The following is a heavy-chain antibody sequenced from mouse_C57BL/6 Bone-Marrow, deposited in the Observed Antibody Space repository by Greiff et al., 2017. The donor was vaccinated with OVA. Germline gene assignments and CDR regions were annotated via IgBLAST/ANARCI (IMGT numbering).Heavy chain of an antibody. CDR1: GYSFTDYN. CDR2: INPNYGTT. D-gene: IGHD2-2*01. J-gene: IGHJ1*03. CDR3: ARSDLLWFYWYFDV. V-gene: IGHV1-39*01. Sequence: EVHLVESGPELVKPGASVKISCKASGYSFTDYNMNWVKQSNGKSLEWIGVINPNYGTTSYNQKFKGKATLTVDQSSSTAYMQLNSLTSEDSAVYYCARSDLLWFYWYFDVWGTGTTVTVSS.